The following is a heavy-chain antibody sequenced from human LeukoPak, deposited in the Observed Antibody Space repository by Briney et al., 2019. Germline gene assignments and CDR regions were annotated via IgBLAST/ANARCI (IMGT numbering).Heavy chain of an antibody. V-gene: IGHV1-69*05. J-gene: IGHJ4*02. CDR1: GGTFSSYA. D-gene: IGHD1-26*01. CDR2: IIPIFGTA. CDR3: ASEGHRPQWELQPYYFDY. Sequence: GASVKVSCKASGGTFSSYAISWVRQAPGQGLEWMGGIIPIFGTANYAQKFQGRVTITTDESTSTAYMKLSSLRSEDTAVYYCASEGHRPQWELQPYYFDYWGQGTLVTVSS.